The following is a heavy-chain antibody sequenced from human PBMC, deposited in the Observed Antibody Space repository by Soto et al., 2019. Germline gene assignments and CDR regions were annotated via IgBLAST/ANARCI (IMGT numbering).Heavy chain of an antibody. J-gene: IGHJ4*02. Sequence: QVQLVQSGAEVKKPGASVKVSCKASGYTFTSYAMHWVRQAPGQRLEWMGWINAGNGNTKYSQKFQGRVPITRDTSASTAYMALSSLRSEDTAVYYCALNFGYSYGYQYYFDYWGQGTLVTVSS. D-gene: IGHD5-18*01. CDR1: GYTFTSYA. CDR2: INAGNGNT. V-gene: IGHV1-3*01. CDR3: ALNFGYSYGYQYYFDY.